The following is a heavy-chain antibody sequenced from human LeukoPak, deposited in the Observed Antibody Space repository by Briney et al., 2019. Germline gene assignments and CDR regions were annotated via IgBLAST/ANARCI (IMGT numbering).Heavy chain of an antibody. Sequence: SETLSLTCTVSGGSISSSSYYWGWIRQPLGKGLEWIGSIYYSGSTYYNPSLKSRVTISVDTSKNQFSLKLSSVTAADTAVYYCARDRGGDPPDYWGQGTLVTVSS. J-gene: IGHJ4*02. CDR3: ARDRGGDPPDY. V-gene: IGHV4-39*07. CDR1: GGSISSSSYY. CDR2: IYYSGST. D-gene: IGHD2-21*02.